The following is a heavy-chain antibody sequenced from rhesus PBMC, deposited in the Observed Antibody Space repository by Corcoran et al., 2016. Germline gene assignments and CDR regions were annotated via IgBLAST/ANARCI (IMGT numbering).Heavy chain of an antibody. D-gene: IGHD5-12*01. J-gene: IGHJ4*01. CDR1: GVTFSSYW. CDR3: AKAPGGYSYTFDY. V-gene: IGHV3S25*01. CDR2: INSGVGNT. Sequence: EVQLVESGGGLAKPGGSLRLSCAASGVTFSSYWMNWVLQAPGKGLEWVSGINSGVGNTNYADSVKGRFTISRDNSKNTLSLQMNSLRAEDTAVYYCAKAPGGYSYTFDYWGQGVLVTVSS.